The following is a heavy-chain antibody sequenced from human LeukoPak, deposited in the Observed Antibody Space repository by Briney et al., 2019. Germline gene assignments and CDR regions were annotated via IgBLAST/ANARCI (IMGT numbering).Heavy chain of an antibody. CDR1: GYTFTSYG. J-gene: IGHJ6*03. V-gene: IGHV1-18*01. Sequence: ASVKVSCKASGYTFTSYGISWVRQAPGQGLEWMGWISAYNGNTNYAQKLQGRVTMTTDTSTSTAYMELRSLRSDDTAVYYCAREGQQLVPNYYYYYYMDVWAKGPRSPSP. CDR2: ISAYNGNT. CDR3: AREGQQLVPNYYYYYYMDV. D-gene: IGHD6-13*01.